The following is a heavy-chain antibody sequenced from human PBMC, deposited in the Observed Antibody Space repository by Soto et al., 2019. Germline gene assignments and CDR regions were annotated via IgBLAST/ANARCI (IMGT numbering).Heavy chain of an antibody. V-gene: IGHV2-70*13. CDR2: IDGDDDK. Sequence: GSGPTLVNPTQTLTLTCSFSGFSLNNGRLCVSWIRQSPGRALEWLALIDGDDDKAFSTSLKTRLTISKDTSKNQVVLTVNNVDLVDTATYYCARPLRGDFWTDYFFDNRGQGTLVTVSS. CDR3: ARPLRGDFWTDYFFDN. CDR1: GFSLNNGRLC. D-gene: IGHD3-3*01. J-gene: IGHJ4*02.